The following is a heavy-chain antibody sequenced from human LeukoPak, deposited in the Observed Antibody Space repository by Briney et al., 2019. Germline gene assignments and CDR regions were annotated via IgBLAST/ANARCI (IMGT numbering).Heavy chain of an antibody. D-gene: IGHD3-10*01. J-gene: IGHJ6*03. V-gene: IGHV1-8*01. CDR2: MNPNSGNT. Sequence: ASVKVSCKASGYTFSSYDINWVRQATGQGLEWMGWMNPNSGNTGYAQKLQGRVTMTRDTSISTAYMELSRLTSDDTAVYYCAREPYGSGSFRTDYYYMDVWGKGTTVTISS. CDR3: AREPYGSGSFRTDYYYMDV. CDR1: GYTFSSYD.